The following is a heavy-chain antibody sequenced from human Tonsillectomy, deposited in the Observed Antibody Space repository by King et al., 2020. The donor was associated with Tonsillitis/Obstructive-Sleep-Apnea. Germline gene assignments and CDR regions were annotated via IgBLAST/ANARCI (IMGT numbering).Heavy chain of an antibody. CDR1: GGSISSNNW. Sequence: QLQESGPGLVKPSGTLSLTCAVSGGSISSNNWWSWVRQPPGRGLEWIGEIYQNGNTNFNPSLKSRITMSVDKSKNQFSLKVNSVTAADTAVYYCARSRIVEDRGVGLDCWGQGILVTVSS. CDR2: IYQNGNT. V-gene: IGHV4-4*02. CDR3: ARSRIVEDRGVGLDC. J-gene: IGHJ4*02. D-gene: IGHD1-26*01.